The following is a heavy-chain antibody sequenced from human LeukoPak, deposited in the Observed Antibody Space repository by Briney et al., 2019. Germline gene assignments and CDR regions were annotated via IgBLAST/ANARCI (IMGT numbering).Heavy chain of an antibody. CDR3: ANAGRRVVVAATTDAFDF. CDR1: GFTFSSYA. CDR2: ISGSGGST. J-gene: IGHJ3*01. D-gene: IGHD2-15*01. V-gene: IGHV3-23*01. Sequence: PGGSLRLSCAASGFTFSSYAMSWVRQAPGKGLEWVSAISGSGGSTYYADSVKGRFAISRDNSKNTLFLQLNSLRAEDTALYYCANAGRRVVVAATTDAFDFWGQGTMVTVSS.